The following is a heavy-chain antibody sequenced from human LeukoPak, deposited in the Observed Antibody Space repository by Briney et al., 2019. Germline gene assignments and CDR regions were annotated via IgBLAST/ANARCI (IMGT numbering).Heavy chain of an antibody. CDR1: GGSISSSSYY. D-gene: IGHD2-2*01. Sequence: PSETLSLTCTVSGGSISSSSYYWGWIRQPPGKGLEWIGSIYYSGSTYYNPSLKSRVTISVDTSKNQFSLKLSSVTAADTAVYYRATTPLRGPAATDYWGQGTLVTVSS. CDR2: IYYSGST. CDR3: ATTPLRGPAATDY. V-gene: IGHV4-39*01. J-gene: IGHJ4*02.